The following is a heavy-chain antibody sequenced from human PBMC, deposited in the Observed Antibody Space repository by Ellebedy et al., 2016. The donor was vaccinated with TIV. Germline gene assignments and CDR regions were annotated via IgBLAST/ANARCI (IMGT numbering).Heavy chain of an antibody. V-gene: IGHV4-31*03. Sequence: LRLXCTVSGASIGTGNYYWSWIRQHPGKGLEWIGFIYYRGTTYYNPSLKSRVTISLAPSKNQFSLKLRSVTDADTAVYYCARVRSDNGGYNFDHWGQGTLVSVSS. J-gene: IGHJ4*02. CDR2: IYYRGTT. D-gene: IGHD4-17*01. CDR1: GASIGTGNYY. CDR3: ARVRSDNGGYNFDH.